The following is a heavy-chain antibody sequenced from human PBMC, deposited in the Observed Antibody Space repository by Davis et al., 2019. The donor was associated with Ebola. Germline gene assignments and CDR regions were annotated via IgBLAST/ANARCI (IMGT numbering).Heavy chain of an antibody. D-gene: IGHD3-10*01. V-gene: IGHV4-30-4*07. J-gene: IGHJ4*02. CDR3: ARGQRVYESGSSIDY. Sequence: MPSETLSLTCTVSGGSISSSSYYWSWIRQPPGKGLEWVGNIYYRGSTFYNPSLKSRVTISLDTSKNQFSLTLTSVTAADTAVYYCARGQRVYESGSSIDYWGQGTLVTVSS. CDR1: GGSISSSSYY. CDR2: IYYRGST.